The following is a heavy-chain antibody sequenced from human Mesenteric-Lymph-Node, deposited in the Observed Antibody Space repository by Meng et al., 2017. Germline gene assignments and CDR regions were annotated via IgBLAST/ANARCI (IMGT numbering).Heavy chain of an antibody. CDR1: CGSISSSCYY. Sequence: HDAGAGLGQPWGTLSLTCTVSCGSISSSCYYWGWIRQPPGKGLEWIGYIYYSGNTNYNPSLKSRVTISVDTSKNQFSLNLSSVTAADTAIYYCASWVGATKFDYWGQGTLVTVSS. CDR2: IYYSGNT. J-gene: IGHJ4*02. V-gene: IGHV4-61*05. D-gene: IGHD1-26*01. CDR3: ASWVGATKFDY.